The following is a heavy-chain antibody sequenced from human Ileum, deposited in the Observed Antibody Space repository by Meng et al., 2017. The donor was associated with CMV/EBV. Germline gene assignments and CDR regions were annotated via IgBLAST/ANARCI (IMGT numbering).Heavy chain of an antibody. Sequence: GESLKISCAASGSIFGNYAMNWVRPATVTGLEWISSIGPREGATDYADSVKGRFTISRDNSKNTLYLQMNSMSADDAAVYYCPKDRGLMRGHFDCLGFDSWGQGTLVTVSS. CDR2: IGPREGAT. V-gene: IGHV3-23*01. CDR1: GSIFGNYA. D-gene: IGHD3-9*01. CDR3: PKDRGLMRGHFDCLGFDS. J-gene: IGHJ4*02.